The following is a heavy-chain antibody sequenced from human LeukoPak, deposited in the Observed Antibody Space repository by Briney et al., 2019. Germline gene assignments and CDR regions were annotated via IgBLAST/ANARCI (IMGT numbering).Heavy chain of an antibody. Sequence: PGGSLRLSCEASGFTFSGNWISWVRQAPGKGLEWVASINPDGSQQHYVDSVKGRFTISRDKTRSSLYLQMNSLGAEDTAVYYCARLLGMVTTFDHWGQGTLVTVSS. CDR2: INPDGSQQ. CDR3: ARLLGMVTTFDH. D-gene: IGHD5-24*01. CDR1: GFTFSGNW. V-gene: IGHV3-7*01. J-gene: IGHJ4*02.